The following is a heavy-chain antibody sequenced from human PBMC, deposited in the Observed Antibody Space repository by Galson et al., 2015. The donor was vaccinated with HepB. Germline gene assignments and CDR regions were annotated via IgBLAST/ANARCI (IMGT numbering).Heavy chain of an antibody. J-gene: IGHJ5*02. CDR1: GDSISGRSW. D-gene: IGHD6-6*01. Sequence: SETLSLTCVVSGDSISGRSWWSWVRQPPGKGLEWIGEISHDGNTKYNPSLKSRVTLSVDNSKNQFSLRLTSVTAADTAVYYCARLASIAPRLDPWGLGTLVIVSA. CDR2: ISHDGNT. CDR3: ARLASIAPRLDP. V-gene: IGHV4/OR15-8*02.